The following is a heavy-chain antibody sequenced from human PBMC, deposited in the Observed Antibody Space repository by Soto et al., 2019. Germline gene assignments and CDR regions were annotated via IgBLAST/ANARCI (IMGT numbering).Heavy chain of an antibody. D-gene: IGHD3-16*01. Sequence: QLQLQESGSGLVKPSQTLSLTCTVFNGSISSGGYSWNWIRQPPGKGLEWIGYIYHTGRTYYNPSLKSRVAISVDRSRSQFSLDLRSVTAADTAVYYCATVTYPGCPLGYWGQGTLVTVSS. J-gene: IGHJ4*02. CDR1: NGSISSGGYS. CDR3: ATVTYPGCPLGY. V-gene: IGHV4-30-2*01. CDR2: IYHTGRT.